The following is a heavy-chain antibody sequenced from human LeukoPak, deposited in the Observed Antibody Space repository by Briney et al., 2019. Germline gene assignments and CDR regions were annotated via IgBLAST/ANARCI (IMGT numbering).Heavy chain of an antibody. CDR3: AREARYYYDSSGYYYALDY. V-gene: IGHV4-30-4*01. J-gene: IGHJ4*02. CDR1: GGSISSGDYY. D-gene: IGHD3-22*01. Sequence: SQTLSLTCTVSGGSISSGDYYWSWIRQPPGKGLEWIGYIYYSGSTYYNPSLKSRVTISVDTSKNQFSLKLSPVTAADTAVYYCAREARYYYDSSGYYYALDYWGQGTLVTVSS. CDR2: IYYSGST.